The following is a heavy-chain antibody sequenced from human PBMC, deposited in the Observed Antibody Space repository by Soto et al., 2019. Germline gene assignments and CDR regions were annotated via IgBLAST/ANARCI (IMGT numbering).Heavy chain of an antibody. CDR3: ARDREGYYYYYMDV. V-gene: IGHV1-3*01. CDR1: GYTFTSYA. CDR2: INAGNGNT. D-gene: IGHD1-26*01. J-gene: IGHJ6*03. Sequence: SVKVSCKASGYTFTSYAMHWVRQAPGQRLEWMGWINAGNGNTKYSQKFQGRVTITRDTSASTAYMELSSLRSEDTAVYYCARDREGYYYYYMDVWGKGTTVTVSS.